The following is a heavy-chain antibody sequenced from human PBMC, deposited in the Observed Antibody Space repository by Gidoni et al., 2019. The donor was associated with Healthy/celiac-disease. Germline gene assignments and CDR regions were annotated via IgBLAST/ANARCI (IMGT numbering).Heavy chain of an antibody. CDR1: GFTFSSYA. Sequence: EVQLLESGGGLVQPGGSLRLSCAASGFTFSSYAMSWVRQAPGKGLEWGSAISGSGGSTYYADSVKGRFTISRDNSKNTLYLQMNSLRAEDTAVYYCAKIGLLWFGESMDVWGQGTTVTVSS. CDR3: AKIGLLWFGESMDV. CDR2: ISGSGGST. V-gene: IGHV3-23*01. D-gene: IGHD3-10*01. J-gene: IGHJ6*02.